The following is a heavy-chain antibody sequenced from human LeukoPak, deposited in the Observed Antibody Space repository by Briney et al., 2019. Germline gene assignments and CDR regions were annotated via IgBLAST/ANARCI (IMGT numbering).Heavy chain of an antibody. CDR1: GFTFSSYA. CDR2: ISGGGGST. Sequence: GGSLRLSCAASGFTFSSYAMSWVRQAPGKGLEWVSAISGGGGSTYYADSVKGRFTISRDNSKNTLYLQMNSLRAEDTAVYYCAKDWGPYSSSWYEQGAFDIWGQGTMVTVSS. V-gene: IGHV3-23*01. J-gene: IGHJ3*02. D-gene: IGHD6-13*01. CDR3: AKDWGPYSSSWYEQGAFDI.